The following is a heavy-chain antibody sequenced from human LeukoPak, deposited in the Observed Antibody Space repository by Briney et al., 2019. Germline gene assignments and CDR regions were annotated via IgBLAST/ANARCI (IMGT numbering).Heavy chain of an antibody. CDR1: GYTFTGYY. D-gene: IGHD2-2*01. Sequence: VASVKVSCKAPGYTFTGYYMHWVRQAPGQGLEWMGRINSNSGGTNYAQKFQGRVTMTRDTSISTAYMELSRLRSDDTAVYYCARGGPVVHAIIYNWFDPWGQGTLVTVSS. V-gene: IGHV1-2*06. CDR2: INSNSGGT. J-gene: IGHJ5*02. CDR3: ARGGPVVHAIIYNWFDP.